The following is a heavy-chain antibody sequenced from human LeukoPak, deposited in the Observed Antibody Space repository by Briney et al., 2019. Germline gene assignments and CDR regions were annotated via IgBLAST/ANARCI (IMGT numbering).Heavy chain of an antibody. Sequence: GGSLRLSCAASGFTFSSYAMSWVRQAPGKGLEWVSAISGSGGSTYYADSVKGRLTISRDNSKNTLYLQMNSLRAEDTAVYYCARGPLIAAAGTWWGQGTLVTVSS. CDR3: ARGPLIAAAGTW. J-gene: IGHJ4*02. D-gene: IGHD6-13*01. CDR2: ISGSGGST. CDR1: GFTFSSYA. V-gene: IGHV3-23*01.